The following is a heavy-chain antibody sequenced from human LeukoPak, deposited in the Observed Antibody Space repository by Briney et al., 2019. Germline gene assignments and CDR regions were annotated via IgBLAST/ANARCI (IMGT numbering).Heavy chain of an antibody. CDR3: ARGGPRDGYDY. D-gene: IGHD5-18*01. CDR1: GFTFSSYE. Sequence: GGSLRLSCAASGFTFSSYEMNWVRQAPGKGLEWVSSISSLSSYIYYADSLKGRFTISRDNAKNSLYLQMNSLRAEDTAVYYCARGGPRDGYDYRGQGTLVTVSS. J-gene: IGHJ4*02. CDR2: ISSLSSYI. V-gene: IGHV3-21*01.